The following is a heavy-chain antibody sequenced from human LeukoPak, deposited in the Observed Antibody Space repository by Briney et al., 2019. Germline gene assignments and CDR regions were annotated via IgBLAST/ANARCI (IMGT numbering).Heavy chain of an antibody. CDR3: ARVGGAIFGVVQGYDY. D-gene: IGHD3-3*01. CDR1: GYTFTSYG. CDR2: ISAYNGNT. V-gene: IGHV1-18*01. Sequence: ASVKVSCKASGYTFTSYGISWVRQAPGQGLEWMGWISAYNGNTNYAQKLQGRVTMTTDTSTITAYMELRSLRSDDTAVYYCARVGGAIFGVVQGYDYWGQGTLVTVSS. J-gene: IGHJ4*02.